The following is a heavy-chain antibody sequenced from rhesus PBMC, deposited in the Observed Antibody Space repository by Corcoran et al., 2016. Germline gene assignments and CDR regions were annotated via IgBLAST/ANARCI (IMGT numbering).Heavy chain of an antibody. Sequence: VQLQESGPGLVKPSENLSLPCAASGFTFDDDAMHWVRQAPGKGLEWVSGFSWSGVSTHYADSVKGLFTISRDNAKNSLYLQMGSLRAEDTALYYCARGSRNYFDYWGQGVLVTVSS. V-gene: IGHV3-201*01. CDR3: ARGSRNYFDY. J-gene: IGHJ4*01. CDR2: FSWSGVST. CDR1: GFTFDDDA. D-gene: IGHD2-15*01.